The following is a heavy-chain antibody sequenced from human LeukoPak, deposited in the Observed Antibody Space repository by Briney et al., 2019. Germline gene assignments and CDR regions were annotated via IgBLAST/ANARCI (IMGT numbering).Heavy chain of an antibody. CDR1: GGSISSYY. D-gene: IGHD3-3*01. V-gene: IGHV4-59*08. CDR3: ARLLYDDFWSGPLMDV. J-gene: IGHJ6*01. Sequence: SETLSLTCTVSGGSISSYYWSWIRQPPGKGLEWIGYIYYSGSTNYNPSLKSRVTISVDTSKNQLSLKLSSVTAADTAVYYCARLLYDDFWSGPLMDVWGKGPRSPSPQ. CDR2: IYYSGST.